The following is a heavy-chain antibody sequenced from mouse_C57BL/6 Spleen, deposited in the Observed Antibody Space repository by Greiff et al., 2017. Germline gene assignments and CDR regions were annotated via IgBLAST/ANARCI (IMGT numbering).Heavy chain of an antibody. D-gene: IGHD4-1*01. V-gene: IGHV5-4*01. J-gene: IGHJ2*01. CDR2: ISDGGSYT. CDR1: GFTFSSYA. Sequence: DVMLVESGGGLVKPGGSLKLSCAASGFTFSSYAMSWVRQTPEKRLEWVATISDGGSYTYYPDNVKGRFTISRDNAKNNLYLQRSHLKAEDTAMYYCAREGELGRSYFDYWGQGTTLTVSS. CDR3: AREGELGRSYFDY.